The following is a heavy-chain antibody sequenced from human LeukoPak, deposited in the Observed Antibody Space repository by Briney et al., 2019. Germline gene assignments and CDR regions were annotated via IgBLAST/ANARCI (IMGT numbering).Heavy chain of an antibody. D-gene: IGHD2-15*01. CDR2: ISWNSGSI. J-gene: IGHJ4*02. V-gene: IGHV3-9*01. Sequence: GGSLRLSCAASGFTFEDYAMLWVRHAPGMGLEGVSGISWNSGSIGYADSVKGRFTISRDNAKNSLYLQMNSLRAEDTALYYCAKDRVYCSGGSCYSLFDYWGQGTLVTVSS. CDR3: AKDRVYCSGGSCYSLFDY. CDR1: GFTFEDYA.